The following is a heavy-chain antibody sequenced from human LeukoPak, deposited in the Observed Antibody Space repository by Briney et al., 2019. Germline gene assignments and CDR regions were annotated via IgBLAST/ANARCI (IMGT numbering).Heavy chain of an antibody. D-gene: IGHD3-10*01. V-gene: IGHV4-61*01. Sequence: PSETLSLTCSVPGGSVSSGTYYETWIRQPPGKGLEWIGHVYFSGTSSYNPSLKSRVTISADTSKDQFSLKLISVTAADTAVYFCARRRMIRGVIIFDYWGPGALVTVSS. CDR3: ARRRMIRGVIIFDY. J-gene: IGHJ4*02. CDR1: GGSVSSGTYY. CDR2: VYFSGTS.